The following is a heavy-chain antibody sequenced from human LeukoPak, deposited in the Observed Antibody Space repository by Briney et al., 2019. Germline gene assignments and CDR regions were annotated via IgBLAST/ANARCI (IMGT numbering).Heavy chain of an antibody. CDR2: ISSSSSTI. V-gene: IGHV3-48*01. Sequence: GGSLRLSCAASGFTFSSYSMNWVRQAPGKGLEWVSYISSSSSTIYYADSVKGRFTISRDNAKNSLYLQMNSLRAEDTAVYYCARDVVLYSGGLGYWGQGTLVTVSS. CDR3: ARDVVLYSGGLGY. J-gene: IGHJ4*02. D-gene: IGHD1-26*01. CDR1: GFTFSSYS.